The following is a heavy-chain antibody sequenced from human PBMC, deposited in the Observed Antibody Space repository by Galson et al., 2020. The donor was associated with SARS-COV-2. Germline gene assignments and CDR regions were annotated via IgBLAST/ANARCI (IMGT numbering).Heavy chain of an antibody. D-gene: IGHD6-19*01. CDR1: GGIFSNSP. CDR2: IVPRFGTA. Sequence: SVKVSCKASGGIFSNSPTSWVRQAPGHGLAWMGGIVPRFGTATYAQKFLGRMTITADESTSTVYMELSSLTSWDTAVYYCAVRYSSTYVYHWGQGTLGTVSS. V-gene: IGHV1-69*13. CDR3: AVRYSSTYVYH. J-gene: IGHJ5*02.